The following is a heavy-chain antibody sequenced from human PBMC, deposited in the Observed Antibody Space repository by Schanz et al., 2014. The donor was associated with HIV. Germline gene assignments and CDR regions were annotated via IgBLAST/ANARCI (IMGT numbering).Heavy chain of an antibody. CDR3: AKIRGTRGAYDGMDV. D-gene: IGHD3-10*01. CDR1: GFTFSSYT. CDR2: IGGSRGGT. J-gene: IGHJ6*02. Sequence: MQLVESGGGSVQPGGSLRLSCAASGFTFSSYTMTWVRQAPGKGLEWVSGIGGSRGGTYYADSVKGRFTISRDNSKNTMFLQMNSLRVEDTAIYYCAKIRGTRGAYDGMDVWGQGTTVTVSS. V-gene: IGHV3-23*04.